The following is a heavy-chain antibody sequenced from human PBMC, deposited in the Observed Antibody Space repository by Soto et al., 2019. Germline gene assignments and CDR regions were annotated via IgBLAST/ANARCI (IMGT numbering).Heavy chain of an antibody. CDR1: GFTFSSYS. V-gene: IGHV3-21*01. CDR3: VRGYCSGGSCGGAPSWFDP. J-gene: IGHJ5*02. D-gene: IGHD2-15*01. CDR2: ISSSSSYI. Sequence: PGGSLRLSCAASGFTFSSYSMNWVRQAPGKGLEWVSSISSSSSYIYYADSVKGRFTISRDNAKNSLYLQMNSLRAEDTAVYYCVRGYCSGGSCGGAPSWFDPWGQGTLVTVSS.